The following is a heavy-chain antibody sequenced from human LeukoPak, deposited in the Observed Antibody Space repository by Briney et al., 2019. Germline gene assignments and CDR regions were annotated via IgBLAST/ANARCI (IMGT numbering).Heavy chain of an antibody. CDR1: GFTFSSYS. V-gene: IGHV3-21*01. CDR2: ISSSSSYI. CDR3: ARDRVDTTPGDY. Sequence: GGSLRLSCAASGFTFSSYSMNWVSHAPGKGLEWVSSISSSSSYIYYADSVKGRFTISRDNAKNSLYLQMNSLRAEDTAVYYCARDRVDTTPGDYWGQGTLVTVSS. D-gene: IGHD1-14*01. J-gene: IGHJ4*02.